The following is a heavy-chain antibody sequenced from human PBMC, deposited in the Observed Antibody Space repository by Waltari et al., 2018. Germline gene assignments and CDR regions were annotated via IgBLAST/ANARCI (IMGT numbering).Heavy chain of an antibody. J-gene: IGHJ4*02. V-gene: IGHV3-23*04. CDR1: GFTFRNYA. Sequence: EVQLVESGGGLVQPGGSLRLSCAASGFTFRNYAMSWVRQAPGKGLEWVSAISDSGGSTYYADSVKGRFTISRDNAKNTLYLQMNSLRSEDTAVYYCASGMGAPDYWGQGTLVTVSS. CDR3: ASGMGAPDY. CDR2: ISDSGGST. D-gene: IGHD3-16*01.